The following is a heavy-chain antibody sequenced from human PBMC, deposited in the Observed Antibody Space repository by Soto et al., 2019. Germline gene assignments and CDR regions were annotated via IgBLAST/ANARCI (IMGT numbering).Heavy chain of an antibody. D-gene: IGHD5-18*01. Sequence: GGSLRLSCAASGFTFSSYAMTWVRQAPGKGLEWVSSISGSGVNTYYADSVKGRFTISRDNSKSTLSLQINSLRAEDTARYYCARNGLPHYLDYWGQGTLVTVSP. J-gene: IGHJ4*02. CDR2: ISGSGVNT. CDR1: GFTFSSYA. CDR3: ARNGLPHYLDY. V-gene: IGHV3-23*01.